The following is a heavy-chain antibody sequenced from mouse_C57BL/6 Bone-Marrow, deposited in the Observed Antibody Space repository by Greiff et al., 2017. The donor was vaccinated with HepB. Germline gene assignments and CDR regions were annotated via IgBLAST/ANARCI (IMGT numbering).Heavy chain of an antibody. Sequence: QVQLQQPGTELVKPGASVKLSCKASGYTFTSYWMHWVKQRPGQGLEWIGNINPSNGGTNYNEKFKSKATLTVDKSSSTAYMQLSSLTSEDSAVYYCARDLITTVVATNFDYWGQGTTLTVSS. J-gene: IGHJ2*01. CDR1: GYTFTSYW. V-gene: IGHV1-53*01. CDR3: ARDLITTVVATNFDY. CDR2: INPSNGGT. D-gene: IGHD1-1*01.